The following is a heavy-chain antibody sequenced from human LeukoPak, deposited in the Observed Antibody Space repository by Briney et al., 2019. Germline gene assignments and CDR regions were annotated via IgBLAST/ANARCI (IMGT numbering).Heavy chain of an antibody. CDR3: ATMGPLDY. CDR1: GFNFDDNV. Sequence: GRSLRLSYAAAGFNFDDNVMHWVRQAPGKCLEWVSLISDDGYGTYYADSVKGRFTISRDNSKNSLYLQMNSLRSEDTALYYCATMGPLDYWGQGTLVTVSS. D-gene: IGHD4/OR15-4a*01. J-gene: IGHJ4*02. V-gene: IGHV3-43*02. CDR2: ISDDGYGT.